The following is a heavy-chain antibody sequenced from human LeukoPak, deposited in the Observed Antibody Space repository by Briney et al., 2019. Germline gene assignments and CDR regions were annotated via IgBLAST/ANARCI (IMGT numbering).Heavy chain of an antibody. J-gene: IGHJ4*02. CDR2: VSASGAST. Sequence: PGGSLRLSCAASGFSFSNYAMSWVRQAPGKGLEWVSGVSASGASTYSEDSLKGRVIISGDNSKNTVFLQRNSLRAEDTAVYYCARQHTGWYVDYWGQGILVTVSS. CDR3: ARQHTGWYVDY. V-gene: IGHV3-23*01. CDR1: GFSFSNYA. D-gene: IGHD6-19*01.